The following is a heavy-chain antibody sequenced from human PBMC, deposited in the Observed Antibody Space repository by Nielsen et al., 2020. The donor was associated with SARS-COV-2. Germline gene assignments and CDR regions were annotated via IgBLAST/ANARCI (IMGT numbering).Heavy chain of an antibody. J-gene: IGHJ4*02. Sequence: ASVKVSCKASGYTFTNYNIAWVRQAPGQGLEWMGWIATNTGNTNYEQNFQGRVTMATDTSTGIGYMELRNLKSDDTAVYFCARVSLGGEEYWTTSYYSFDYWGQGSLVTVSS. CDR2: IATNTGNT. CDR3: ARVSLGGEEYWTTSYYSFDY. CDR1: GYTFTNYN. V-gene: IGHV1-18*01. D-gene: IGHD2-8*01.